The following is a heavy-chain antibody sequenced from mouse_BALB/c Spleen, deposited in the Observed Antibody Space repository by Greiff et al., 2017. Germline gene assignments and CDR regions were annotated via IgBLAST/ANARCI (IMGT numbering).Heavy chain of an antibody. CDR1: GFTFSSYG. CDR2: INSNGGST. V-gene: IGHV5-6-3*01. J-gene: IGHJ3*01. D-gene: IGHD2-14*01. CDR3: ARGYRYDKAWFAY. Sequence: EVKVVESGGGLVQPGGSLKLSCAASGFTFSSYGMSWVRQTPDKRLELVATINSNGGSTYYPDSVKGRFTISRDNAKNTLYLQMSSLKSEDTAMYYGARGYRYDKAWFAYWGQGTLVTVSA.